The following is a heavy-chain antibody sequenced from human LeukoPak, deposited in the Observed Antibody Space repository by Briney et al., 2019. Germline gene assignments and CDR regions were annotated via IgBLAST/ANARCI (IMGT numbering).Heavy chain of an antibody. D-gene: IGHD3-10*01. CDR2: IYYSGST. Sequence: SETLSLTCTVSGGSVSSGSYYWSWIRPPPGKGLEWIGYIYYSGSTNSNPSLKSRVTISVDTSKNQFSLKLSCVTAADTAVYYCAREVEGLGSYYTDCCGQRTLVTVS. CDR1: GGSVSSGSYY. CDR3: AREVEGLGSYYTDC. V-gene: IGHV4-61*01. J-gene: IGHJ4*02.